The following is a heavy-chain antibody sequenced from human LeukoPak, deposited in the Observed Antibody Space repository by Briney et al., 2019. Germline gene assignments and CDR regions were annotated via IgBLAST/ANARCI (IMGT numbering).Heavy chain of an antibody. CDR1: GFTFNTFP. Sequence: PGGSLRLSCSASGFTFNTFPMHWVRHAPGKGLEYVSSISGYGGSIYYADSVKGRFTISRDNSKNRLYLQMSSLRAEDTAVYYCVKGALNYGDLGYYFDYWGQGTLVTVSS. D-gene: IGHD4-17*01. J-gene: IGHJ4*02. V-gene: IGHV3-64D*09. CDR3: VKGALNYGDLGYYFDY. CDR2: ISGYGGSI.